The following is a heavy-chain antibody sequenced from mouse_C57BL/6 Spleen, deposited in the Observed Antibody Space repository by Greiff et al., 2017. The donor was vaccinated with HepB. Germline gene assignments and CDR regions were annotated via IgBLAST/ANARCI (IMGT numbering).Heavy chain of an antibody. J-gene: IGHJ2*01. Sequence: EVKLMESGGGLVQPGGSLKLSCAASGFTFSDYGMAWVRQAPRKGPEWVAFISNLAYSIYYADTVTGRFTISRENAKNTLYLEMSSLRSEDTAMYYCARLPFTTVGGFDYWGQGTTLTVSS. CDR3: ARLPFTTVGGFDY. CDR2: ISNLAYSI. CDR1: GFTFSDYG. D-gene: IGHD1-1*01. V-gene: IGHV5-15*01.